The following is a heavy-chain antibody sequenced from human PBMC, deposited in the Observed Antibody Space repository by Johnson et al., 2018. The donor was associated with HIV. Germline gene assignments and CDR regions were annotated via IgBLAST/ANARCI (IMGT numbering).Heavy chain of an antibody. CDR1: GFTVSTNY. J-gene: IGHJ3*02. D-gene: IGHD3-16*01. CDR2: IYSGGNP. V-gene: IGHV3-66*01. Sequence: VQLVESGGGLVQPGGSLRLSCAASGFTVSTNYMSWVRQAPGKGLEWVSVIYSGGNPYYADPVKGRFTISRGNSKNTLYLQMNSLRAEDTAVYYCARDPIGGAFDIWGQGTMVIVSS. CDR3: ARDPIGGAFDI.